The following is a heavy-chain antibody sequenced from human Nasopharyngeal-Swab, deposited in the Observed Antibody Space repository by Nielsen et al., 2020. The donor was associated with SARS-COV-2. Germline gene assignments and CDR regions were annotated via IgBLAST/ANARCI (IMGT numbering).Heavy chain of an antibody. Sequence: SVKVSCKASGGTFSSYAISWVRQAPGQGLEWMGGIIPIFGTANYAQKLQGRVTITADESTSTAYMELSSLRSEDTAVYYCARDRLPYYYYYMDVWGKGTTVTVSS. CDR3: ARDRLPYYYYYMDV. D-gene: IGHD5-18*01. CDR2: IIPIFGTA. CDR1: GGTFSSYA. J-gene: IGHJ6*03. V-gene: IGHV1-69*13.